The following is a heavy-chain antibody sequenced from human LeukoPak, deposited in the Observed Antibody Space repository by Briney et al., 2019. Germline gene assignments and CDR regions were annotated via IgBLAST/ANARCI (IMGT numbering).Heavy chain of an antibody. V-gene: IGHV3-66*01. CDR1: GFTVSSNY. J-gene: IGHJ4*02. D-gene: IGHD3-16*02. CDR3: ARDHYDYVWGSYRRSYYVDY. CDR2: IYSGGST. Sequence: GGSLRLSCAASGFTVSSNYMSWVRQAPGKGLEWVSVIYSGGSTYYADSVKGRFTISRDNSKNTLYLQMNSLRAEDTAVYYCARDHYDYVWGSYRRSYYVDYWGQGTLVTVSS.